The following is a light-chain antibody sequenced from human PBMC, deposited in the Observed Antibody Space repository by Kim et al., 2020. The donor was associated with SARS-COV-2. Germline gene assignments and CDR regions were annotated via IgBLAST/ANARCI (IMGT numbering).Light chain of an antibody. CDR1: SSNIGSNY. CDR3: AAWDDSLSGRV. J-gene: IGLJ3*02. V-gene: IGLV1-47*01. Sequence: QSVLTQPPSASGTPRQRVTISCSGSSSNIGSNYVYWYQQLPGTAPKLLICKNNQRPSGVPDRFSGSKSGTSASLAISGLRSEDEADYYCAAWDDSLSGRVFGGGTQLTVL. CDR2: KNN.